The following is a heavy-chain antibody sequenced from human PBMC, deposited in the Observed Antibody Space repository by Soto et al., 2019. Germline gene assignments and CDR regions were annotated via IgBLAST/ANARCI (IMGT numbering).Heavy chain of an antibody. V-gene: IGHV1-2*02. J-gene: IGHJ4*02. CDR3: ARDLVVTPYYFDY. CDR2: INPNSGGT. D-gene: IGHD2-15*01. Sequence: VASVKVSCKASGYTFTGYYMHWVRQAPGQGLEWMGWINPNSGGTNYAQKFQGRVTMTRDTSISTAYMELSRLRSDDTAVYYCARDLVVTPYYFDYWGQGTLVTVSS. CDR1: GYTFTGYY.